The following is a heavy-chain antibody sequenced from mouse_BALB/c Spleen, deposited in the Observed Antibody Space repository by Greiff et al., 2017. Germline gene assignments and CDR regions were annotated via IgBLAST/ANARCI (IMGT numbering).Heavy chain of an antibody. CDR1: GFTFSSYA. CDR2: ISSGGSYT. CDR3: ARSYYRYDLAY. J-gene: IGHJ3*01. Sequence: EVQLVESGGGLVKPGGSLKLSCAASGFTFSSYAMSWVRQSPEKRLEWVAEISSGGSYTYYPDTVTGRFTISRDNAKNTLYLEMSSLRSEDTAMYYCARSYYRYDLAYWGQGTLVTVSA. V-gene: IGHV5-9-4*01. D-gene: IGHD2-14*01.